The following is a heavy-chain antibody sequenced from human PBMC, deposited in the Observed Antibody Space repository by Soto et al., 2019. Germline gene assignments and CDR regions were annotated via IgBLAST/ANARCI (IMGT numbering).Heavy chain of an antibody. CDR2: DTYCLST. CDR1: GGHLKTGDYY. V-gene: IGHV4-30-4*01. J-gene: IGHJ4*02. CDR3: ARSGFSYRDLLF. D-gene: IGHD3-10*02. Sequence: SQTLSLTCNVSGGHLKTGDYYCNCLRPPPGKGLEWIGSDTYCLSTNYSPSPKSRAASSMDTSKNQSSLSLPSVPPADTAVYQGARSGFSYRDLLFGGQGIRVTVAS.